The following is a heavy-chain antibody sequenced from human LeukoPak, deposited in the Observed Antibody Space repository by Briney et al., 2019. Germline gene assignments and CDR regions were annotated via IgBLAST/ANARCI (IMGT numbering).Heavy chain of an antibody. Sequence: GGSLRLSCTASGFSCSTSWMSWVRQTPGKGLEWVANIKKDGSEEYYVDSVKTRFTISRDNAKNSLYLQLNSLIVEDTAVYYCARLSTSVAGGDHWGQGTLVTVSS. V-gene: IGHV3-7*01. CDR2: IKKDGSEE. D-gene: IGHD6-19*01. CDR3: ARLSTSVAGGDH. CDR1: GFSCSTSW. J-gene: IGHJ4*02.